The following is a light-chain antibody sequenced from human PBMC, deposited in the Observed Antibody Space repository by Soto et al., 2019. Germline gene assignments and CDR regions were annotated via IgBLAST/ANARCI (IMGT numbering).Light chain of an antibody. CDR3: QSYDGSNPAV. CDR1: SGNIANNY. J-gene: IGLJ7*01. CDR2: EDD. Sequence: NFMLTQPHSVSESPGKTVTISCTRSSGNIANNYVQWYQQRPGSAPTTVIDEDDQRPSGVPDRFSGSIDSSSNSASLTISGLKTEDEADYYCQSYDGSNPAVFGGGTQLTVL. V-gene: IGLV6-57*04.